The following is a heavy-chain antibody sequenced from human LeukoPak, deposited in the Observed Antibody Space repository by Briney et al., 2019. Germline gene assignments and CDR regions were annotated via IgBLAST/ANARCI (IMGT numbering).Heavy chain of an antibody. CDR3: ARDAVPYCSSTSCYRMDV. Sequence: ASVKDTCKATRYTFTSYAMHWLRQAPAQRLAGMGWIHAGNGNTKYSQKSQGRVTITRDTSASTAYMELSSLRSEDTAVYYCARDAVPYCSSTSCYRMDVWGKGTTVTVSS. J-gene: IGHJ6*04. D-gene: IGHD2-2*01. CDR1: RYTFTSYA. V-gene: IGHV1-3*01. CDR2: IHAGNGNT.